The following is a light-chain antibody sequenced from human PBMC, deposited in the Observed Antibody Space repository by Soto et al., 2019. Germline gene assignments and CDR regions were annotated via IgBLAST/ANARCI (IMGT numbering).Light chain of an antibody. CDR1: QSLLHSNGYYY. CDR2: LGS. V-gene: IGKV2-28*01. CDR3: MQALQTPFT. J-gene: IGKJ3*01. Sequence: DVVLTQPPLSLPVTPGEPASISCRSSQSLLHSNGYYYLDWFLQKPGQSPQLLIYLGSNRASGVPDRFSGSGSGRDFTLKISRVEAEDAGVYFCMQALQTPFTFGPGTKLDIK.